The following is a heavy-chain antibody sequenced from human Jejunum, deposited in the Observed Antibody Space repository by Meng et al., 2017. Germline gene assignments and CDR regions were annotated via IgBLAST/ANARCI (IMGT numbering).Heavy chain of an antibody. CDR3: ARGGESSGLFASYY. D-gene: IGHD6-19*01. Sequence: GESLKISCEAAGFTFSSHWMNWVRQAPGKGLEWVANIKQDGSENHYVDSVKGRFTISRDNAKHTLYLQMNSLRAEDTAVDYCARGGESSGLFASYYWGQGTLVTVSS. J-gene: IGHJ4*02. CDR2: IKQDGSEN. V-gene: IGHV3-7*01. CDR1: GFTFSSHW.